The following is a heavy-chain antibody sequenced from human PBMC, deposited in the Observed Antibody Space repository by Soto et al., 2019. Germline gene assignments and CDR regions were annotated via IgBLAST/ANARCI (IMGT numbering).Heavy chain of an antibody. J-gene: IGHJ2*01. D-gene: IGHD3-10*01. CDR1: GFTFSDHF. CDR2: ARNKVNGYTT. V-gene: IGHV3-72*01. CDR3: AKTGVTMVRGVLRYWYFDL. Sequence: EVQLVESGGGLVQPGGSLRLSCVASGFTFSDHFMDWLRQAPGKGLEWVGRARNKVNGYTTAHAASVRGRFTISRDDSKNSLYLQMNSLKTEDTAVYFCAKTGVTMVRGVLRYWYFDLWGRGTLVTVSS.